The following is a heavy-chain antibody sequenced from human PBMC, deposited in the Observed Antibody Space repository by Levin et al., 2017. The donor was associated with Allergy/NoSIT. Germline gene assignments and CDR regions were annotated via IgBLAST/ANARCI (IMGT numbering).Heavy chain of an antibody. CDR2: IKQDGSEK. CDR3: ARDGFPLYYYDSSGYLDY. D-gene: IGHD3-22*01. Sequence: GESLKISCAASGFTFSSYWMSWVRQAPGKGLEWVANIKQDGSEKYYVDSVKGRFTISRDNAKNSLYLQMNSLRAEDTAVYYCARDGFPLYYYDSSGYLDYWGQGTLVTVSS. V-gene: IGHV3-7*01. J-gene: IGHJ4*02. CDR1: GFTFSSYW.